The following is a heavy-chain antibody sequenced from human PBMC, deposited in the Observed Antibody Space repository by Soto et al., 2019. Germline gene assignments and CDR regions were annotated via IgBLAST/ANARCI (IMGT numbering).Heavy chain of an antibody. CDR2: IIPILGIA. J-gene: IGHJ6*02. D-gene: IGHD3-10*01. Sequence: SVKVSCKASGGTFSSYTISWVRQAPGQGLEWMGRIIPILGIANYAQKFQGRVTITADKSTSTAYMELSSLRSEDTAVYYCARDGAVRGVKYYYGMDVWGQGTTVTVSS. CDR3: ARDGAVRGVKYYYGMDV. V-gene: IGHV1-69*04. CDR1: GGTFSSYT.